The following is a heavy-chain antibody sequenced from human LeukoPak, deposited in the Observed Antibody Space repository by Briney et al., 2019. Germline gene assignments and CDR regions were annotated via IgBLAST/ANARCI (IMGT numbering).Heavy chain of an antibody. CDR3: ARHGENPTPEYYYYYYMDV. CDR2: IYHSGST. CDR1: GGSISSGSYY. D-gene: IGHD1-14*01. Sequence: PSQTLSRTGTVSGGSISSGSYYWGWIRQPPGKGLEWIGSIYHSGSTYYNPSLKSRVTISVDTSKNQFSLKLSSVTAADTAVYYCARHGENPTPEYYYYYYMDVWGKGTTVTVSS. J-gene: IGHJ6*03. V-gene: IGHV4-39*01.